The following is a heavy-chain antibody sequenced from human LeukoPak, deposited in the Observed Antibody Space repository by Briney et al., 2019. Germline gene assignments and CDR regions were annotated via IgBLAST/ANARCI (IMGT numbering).Heavy chain of an antibody. Sequence: PSETLSLTCTVSGYSISSGYYWGWIRQPPGKGLEWIGSIYHSGSTYYNPSLKSRVTISVDTSKNQFSLKLSSVTAADTAVYYCARVFSPRSEKTNGHFDYWGQGTLVTVSS. J-gene: IGHJ4*02. CDR2: IYHSGST. CDR1: GYSISSGYY. D-gene: IGHD2-8*01. CDR3: ARVFSPRSEKTNGHFDY. V-gene: IGHV4-38-2*02.